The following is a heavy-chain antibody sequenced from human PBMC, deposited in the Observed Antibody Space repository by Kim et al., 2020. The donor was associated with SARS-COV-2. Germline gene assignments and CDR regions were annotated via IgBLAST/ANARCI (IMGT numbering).Heavy chain of an antibody. CDR1: GFTFDTFW. CDR2: IYPDGRGT. D-gene: IGHD1-1*01. CDR3: AGGPESNGHLLEY. V-gene: IGHV3-74*01. J-gene: IGHJ4*02. Sequence: GGSLRLSCVASGFTFDTFWMHWVRQVPGKGLVWVSRIYPDGRGTGFADFGKGRFTISRDNSKRTLYLQMNSLRAEDSGLYYCAGGPESNGHLLEYWGQGTLVTVSS.